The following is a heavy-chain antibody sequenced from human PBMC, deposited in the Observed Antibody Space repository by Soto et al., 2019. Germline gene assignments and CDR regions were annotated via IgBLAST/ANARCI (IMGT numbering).Heavy chain of an antibody. D-gene: IGHD2-8*01. CDR1: GGTFSSYT. CDR2: IIPILGIA. Sequence: QVQLVQSGAEVKKPGSSVKVSCKASGGTFSSYTISWVRQAPGQGLEWMGRIIPILGIANYAHKFQGRVTITADKSTRTAYMELSSLRSEDTAVYYCARDPSMGYYYGMDVWGQGTTVTVSS. J-gene: IGHJ6*02. V-gene: IGHV1-69*08. CDR3: ARDPSMGYYYGMDV.